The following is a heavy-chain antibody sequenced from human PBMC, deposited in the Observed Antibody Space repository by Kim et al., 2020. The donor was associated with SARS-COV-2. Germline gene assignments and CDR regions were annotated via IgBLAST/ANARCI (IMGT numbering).Heavy chain of an antibody. CDR1: GFTFSSYW. CDR3: ARGEVATTDYGDYFNYYYYYGMDV. D-gene: IGHD4-17*01. V-gene: IGHV3-7*01. J-gene: IGHJ6*02. CDR2: IKQDGSEK. Sequence: GGSLRLSCAASGFTFSSYWMSWVRQAPGKGLEWVANIKQDGSEKYYVDSVKGRFTISRDNAKNSLYLQMNSLRAEDTAVYYCARGEVATTDYGDYFNYYYYYGMDVWGQGTTVTVSS.